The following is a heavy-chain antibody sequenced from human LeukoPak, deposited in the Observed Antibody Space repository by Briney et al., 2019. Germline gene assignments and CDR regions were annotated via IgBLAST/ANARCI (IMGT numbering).Heavy chain of an antibody. J-gene: IGHJ4*02. D-gene: IGHD1-14*01. Sequence: KPSETLSLTCTVSGGSISSYYWSWIRQPPGKGLEWIGYIYYSGSNNYNPSLKGRVTKSVNQSKNQFSLKQSPVTAADTAVYYCARDGENQYDLDYGGKGTLVTVSS. V-gene: IGHV4-59*13. CDR1: GGSISSYY. CDR3: ARDGENQYDLDY. CDR2: IYYSGSN.